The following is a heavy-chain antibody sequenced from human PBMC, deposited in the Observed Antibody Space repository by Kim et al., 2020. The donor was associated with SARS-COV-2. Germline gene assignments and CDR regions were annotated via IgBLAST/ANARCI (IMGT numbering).Heavy chain of an antibody. CDR3: ASSSAPDSSSWQIYYCYSMDV. CDR1: GFTVSSNY. V-gene: IGHV3-53*01. Sequence: GGSLRLSCAASGFTVSSNYMSWVRQAPGKGLEWVSVIYSGGSTYYADSVKGRFTISRDNSKNTLYLQMNSLRAEDTAVYYCASSSAPDSSSWQIYYCYSMDVWGQGPTVTVSS. D-gene: IGHD6-13*01. CDR2: IYSGGST. J-gene: IGHJ6*02.